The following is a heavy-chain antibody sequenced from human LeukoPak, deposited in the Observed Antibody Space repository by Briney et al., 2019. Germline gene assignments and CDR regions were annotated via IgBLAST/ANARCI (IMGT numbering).Heavy chain of an antibody. J-gene: IGHJ4*02. V-gene: IGHV3-23*01. Sequence: GGSLRLSCTASGFTFSKYDMIWVRQAPGKGLEWVSVISGSGGSTYYADSVKGRFTISRDNSKNTLYFQMNNLRVEDTAVYYCAREGWYGQTFDYWGQGNLVTVSS. CDR3: AREGWYGQTFDY. CDR1: GFTFSKYD. CDR2: ISGSGGST. D-gene: IGHD6-19*01.